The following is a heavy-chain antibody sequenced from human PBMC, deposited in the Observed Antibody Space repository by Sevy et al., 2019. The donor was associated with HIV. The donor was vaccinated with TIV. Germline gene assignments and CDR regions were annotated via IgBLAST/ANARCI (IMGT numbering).Heavy chain of an antibody. Sequence: GGSLRLSCAASGFTFSGYSMNWVRQAPGKELEWVSYISSSSYTIYYADSVKGRFTISRDNAKNSLYLQMISLRAEDTAVYYCARAPPYSSGWYGIDYWGQGTLVTVSS. CDR3: ARAPPYSSGWYGIDY. D-gene: IGHD6-19*01. CDR2: ISSSSYTI. CDR1: GFTFSGYS. V-gene: IGHV3-48*01. J-gene: IGHJ4*02.